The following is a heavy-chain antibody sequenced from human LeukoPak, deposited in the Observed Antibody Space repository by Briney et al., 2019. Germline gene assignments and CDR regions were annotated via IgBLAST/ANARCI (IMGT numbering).Heavy chain of an antibody. CDR3: ARGGLGFYYYYGMDV. V-gene: IGHV3-21*01. CDR2: VSSSSSYI. J-gene: IGHJ6*02. D-gene: IGHD3/OR15-3a*01. CDR1: GFTFSSYS. Sequence: PGGSLRLSCAASGFTFSSYSMNWVRQAPWKGLEWVSSVSSSSSYIYYADSVKGRFTISRDNAKNSLYLQMNSLRAEDTAVYYCARGGLGFYYYYGMDVWGQGTMVTVSS.